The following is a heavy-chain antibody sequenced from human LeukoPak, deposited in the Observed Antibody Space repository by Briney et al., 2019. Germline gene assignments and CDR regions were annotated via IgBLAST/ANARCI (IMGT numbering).Heavy chain of an antibody. J-gene: IGHJ4*02. D-gene: IGHD2-15*01. CDR3: GRDLLGCSGGACYSSDF. V-gene: IGHV1-18*01. Sequence: ASVKVSCKASGYTFTNYGITWVRQAPGQGLEWMGWVXXDSSNTNLAQRFQARVTMTTDTSTNTAYMELRSLKSDDTAVYYCGRDLLGCSGGACYSSDFWGQGTQVTVSS. CDR2: VXXDSSNT. CDR1: GYTFTNYG.